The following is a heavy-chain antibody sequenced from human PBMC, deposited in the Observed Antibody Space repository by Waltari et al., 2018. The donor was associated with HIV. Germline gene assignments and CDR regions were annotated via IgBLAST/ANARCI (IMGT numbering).Heavy chain of an antibody. CDR3: ASGPPSAVPPNGAFDI. V-gene: IGHV1-69*01. CDR1: GGTFSSYA. J-gene: IGHJ3*02. D-gene: IGHD6-13*01. Sequence: QVQLVQSGAEVKKPGSSVKVSCKASGGTFSSYAISWVRQAPGQGLEWMGGIIPIFGTANYAQKFQGRVTITADESTSTAYMELSSLRSEDTAVYYCASGPPSAVPPNGAFDIWGQGTMVTVSS. CDR2: IIPIFGTA.